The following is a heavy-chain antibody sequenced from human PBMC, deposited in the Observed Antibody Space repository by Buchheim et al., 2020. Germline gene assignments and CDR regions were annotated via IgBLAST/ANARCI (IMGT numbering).Heavy chain of an antibody. CDR1: GASISSDGYY. Sequence: QVQLQESGPGLVKPTQTLSLTCTVSGASISSDGYYWSWVRQLPGKGLEWIGYIYHSGTTYYNPSLQSRLTVSIDRSNNQFSRRLSSVTAADTAVYYCARLLTIFGVENNWFDPWGQGTL. CDR3: ARLLTIFGVENNWFDP. D-gene: IGHD3-3*01. CDR2: IYHSGTT. J-gene: IGHJ5*02. V-gene: IGHV4-31*03.